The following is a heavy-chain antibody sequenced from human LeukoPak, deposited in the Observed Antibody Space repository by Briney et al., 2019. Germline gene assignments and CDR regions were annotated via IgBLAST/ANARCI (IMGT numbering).Heavy chain of an antibody. D-gene: IGHD2-8*01. Sequence: GGSLRLSCAASGFTFSGYWMTWVRQAPGKGLEWVSSISSSSSYIYYADSVKGRFTISRDNAKNSLYLQMNSLRAEDTAVYYCARGHPIMVYAMEIDYWGQGTLVTVSS. J-gene: IGHJ4*02. V-gene: IGHV3-21*01. CDR2: ISSSSSYI. CDR3: ARGHPIMVYAMEIDY. CDR1: GFTFSGYW.